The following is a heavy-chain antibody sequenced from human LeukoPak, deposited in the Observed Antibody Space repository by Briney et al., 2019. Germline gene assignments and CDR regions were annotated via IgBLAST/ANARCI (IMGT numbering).Heavy chain of an antibody. V-gene: IGHV3-49*04. CDR1: GFTFCDYA. CDR2: IRGKAYGGTT. CDR3: TRRYFDTPLN. D-gene: IGHD3-9*01. J-gene: IGHJ4*02. Sequence: GGSLRLSCTASGFTFCDYAMSWVRQAPGKGLEWLVFIRGKAYGGTTEYAASVKGRFTISRDDSKSIAYLQMNSLKTEDTAVYYCTRRYFDTPLNWGQGTLVTVSS.